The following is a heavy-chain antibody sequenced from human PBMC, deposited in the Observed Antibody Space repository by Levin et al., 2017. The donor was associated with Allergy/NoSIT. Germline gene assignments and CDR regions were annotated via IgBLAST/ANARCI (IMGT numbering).Heavy chain of an antibody. Sequence: GESLKISCAASGFTFNNYAMSWVRQAPGKGLEWVSAIINSGVGTYYADSVKGRFTISRDKSKNTMYLQMNSLRAEDTAVYFCAKDAVRGSDQPYYVDCWGQGTLVTASS. CDR2: IINSGVGT. V-gene: IGHV3-23*01. J-gene: IGHJ4*02. CDR3: AKDAVRGSDQPYYVDC. D-gene: IGHD3-10*01. CDR1: GFTFNNYA.